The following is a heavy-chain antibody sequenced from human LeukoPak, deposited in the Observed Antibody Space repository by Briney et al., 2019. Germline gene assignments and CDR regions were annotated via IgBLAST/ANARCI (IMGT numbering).Heavy chain of an antibody. V-gene: IGHV3-53*01. CDR1: GFTVSSNY. D-gene: IGHD3-22*01. Sequence: GGSLRLSCAASGFTVSSNYMSWVRQAPGKGLEWVSVIYSGGSTYYAAPVKGRFTISRDDSKNTLYLQMNSLKTEDTAVYYCTTDNGPSYYDSSDHWAFDIWGQGTMVTVSS. J-gene: IGHJ3*02. CDR2: IYSGGST. CDR3: TTDNGPSYYDSSDHWAFDI.